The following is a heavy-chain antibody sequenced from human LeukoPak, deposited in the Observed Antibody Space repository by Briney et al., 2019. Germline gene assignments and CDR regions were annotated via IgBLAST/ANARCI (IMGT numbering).Heavy chain of an antibody. Sequence: GGSLRLPCAASGFTFSGSAMHWVRQASGKGLEWVGRIRSKANSYATAYAASVKGRFTISRDDSKNTAYLQMNSLKTEDTAVYYCTRKTIAAAGTLVDYWGQGTLVTVSS. CDR2: IRSKANSYAT. V-gene: IGHV3-73*01. J-gene: IGHJ4*02. D-gene: IGHD6-13*01. CDR1: GFTFSGSA. CDR3: TRKTIAAAGTLVDY.